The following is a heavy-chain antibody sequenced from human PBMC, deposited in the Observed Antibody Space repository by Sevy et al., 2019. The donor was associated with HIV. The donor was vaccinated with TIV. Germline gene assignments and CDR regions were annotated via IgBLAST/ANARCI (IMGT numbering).Heavy chain of an antibody. CDR1: GGSISSSTYY. CDR2: IYYSGST. D-gene: IGHD3-16*02. Sequence: SETLSLTCTVSGGSISSSTYYWGWIRQPPGKGLEWIGNIYYSGSTYYNPSLRSRVTISVDTSNNQFSLRRSSVTAADTAVYFCARQVAARNMITSGGVIVPWSRGTYLSDSWGQGTPVTVSS. J-gene: IGHJ4*02. V-gene: IGHV4-39*01. CDR3: ARQVAARNMITSGGVIVPWSRGTYLSDS.